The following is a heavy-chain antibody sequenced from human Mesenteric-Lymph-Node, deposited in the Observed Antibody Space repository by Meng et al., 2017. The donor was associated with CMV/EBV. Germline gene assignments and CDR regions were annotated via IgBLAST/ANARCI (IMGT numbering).Heavy chain of an antibody. CDR2: ISSSSNYI. CDR1: FTFRSYS. D-gene: IGHD3-22*01. J-gene: IGHJ4*02. V-gene: IGHV3-21*01. Sequence: FTFRSYSMNWVRQAPGKGLEWVSSISSSSNYIYYADSVKGRFTISRDNAKNSLYLQMNSLRAEDTAVYYCASGDDYYNRSPYSIDYWGQGTLVTVSS. CDR3: ASGDDYYNRSPYSIDY.